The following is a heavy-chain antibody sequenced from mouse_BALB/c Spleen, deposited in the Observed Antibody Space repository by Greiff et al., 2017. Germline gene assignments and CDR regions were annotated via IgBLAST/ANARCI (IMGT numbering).Heavy chain of an antibody. V-gene: IGHV14-3*02. CDR2: IDPANGNT. Sequence: VQLQQSGAELVKPGASVKLSCTASGFNIKDTYMHWVKQRPEQGLEWIGRIDPANGNTKYDPKFQGKATITADTSSNTAYLQLSSLTSEDTAVYYCASMITTPYAMDYWGQGTSVTVSS. CDR3: ASMITTPYAMDY. D-gene: IGHD2-4*01. J-gene: IGHJ4*01. CDR1: GFNIKDTY.